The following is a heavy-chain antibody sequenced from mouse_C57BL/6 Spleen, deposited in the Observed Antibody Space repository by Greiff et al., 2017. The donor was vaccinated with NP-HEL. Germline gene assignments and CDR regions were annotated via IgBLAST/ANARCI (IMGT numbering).Heavy chain of an antibody. CDR2: IYIGNGYT. J-gene: IGHJ2*01. CDR1: GYTFTSYG. Sequence: EVKLQESGAELVRPGSSVKMSCKTSGYTFTSYGINWVKQRPGQGLEWIGYIYIGNGYTEYNEKFKGKATLTSDTSSSTAYMQLSSLTSEDYAIYFCANYYGSSYGYFDCWGQGTTLTVSS. D-gene: IGHD1-1*01. V-gene: IGHV1-58*01. CDR3: ANYYGSSYGYFDC.